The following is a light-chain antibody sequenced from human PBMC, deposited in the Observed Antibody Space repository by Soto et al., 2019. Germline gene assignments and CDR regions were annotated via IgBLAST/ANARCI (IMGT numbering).Light chain of an antibody. CDR2: RTS. J-gene: IGKJ2*01. V-gene: IGKV3-20*01. Sequence: EIVLTQSPGTLSVSPGERATLSCRASQSVGNSYLVWYQQKPGQAPRLLMFRTSSRATGIPDRFSGSGSGTDFTRTISRLEPEDFAVYYCQQYETSPFTFGQGTKLEIK. CDR1: QSVGNSY. CDR3: QQYETSPFT.